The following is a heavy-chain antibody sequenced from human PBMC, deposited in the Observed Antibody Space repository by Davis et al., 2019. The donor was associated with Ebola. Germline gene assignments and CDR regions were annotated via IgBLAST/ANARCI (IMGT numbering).Heavy chain of an antibody. CDR3: AKSASSRYEQFGT. V-gene: IGHV4-30-4*01. CDR1: GGSISSGDYY. J-gene: IGHJ5*02. Sequence: SETLSLTCTVSGGSISSGDYYWSWIRQPPGKGLEWIGYIYYSGSTYYNPSLKSRVTISVDTSKNQFFLNLISVTAADTAVYYCAKSASSRYEQFGTWGQGTLVTVSS. D-gene: IGHD3-10*01. CDR2: IYYSGST.